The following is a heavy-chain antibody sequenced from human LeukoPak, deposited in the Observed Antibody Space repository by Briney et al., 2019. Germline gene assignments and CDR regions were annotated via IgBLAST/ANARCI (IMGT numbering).Heavy chain of an antibody. CDR3: VGAAAALFDY. Sequence: PGGSLRLSCAASGFTFSNYAMHWVRQAPGKGLEWVAFISYDVTNKDYADSVKGRFTISRDNSKSTLYLQMNSLRAEDTAVYYCVGAAAALFDYWGQGTLVTVSS. V-gene: IGHV3-30-3*01. J-gene: IGHJ4*02. CDR2: ISYDVTNK. D-gene: IGHD6-13*01. CDR1: GFTFSNYA.